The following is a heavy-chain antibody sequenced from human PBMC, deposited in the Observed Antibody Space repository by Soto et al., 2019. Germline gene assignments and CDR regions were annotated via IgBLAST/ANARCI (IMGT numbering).Heavy chain of an antibody. V-gene: IGHV3-74*01. J-gene: IGHJ4*02. Sequence: SLRLSCAASGFTFSSYWMHWVRQAPGKGLVWVSRINSDGSSTSYADSVKGRFTISRDNAKNTLYLQMNSLRAEDTAVYYCARDPFARRDSSGTPVDYWGQGTLVTVSS. CDR1: GFTFSSYW. CDR3: ARDPFARRDSSGTPVDY. CDR2: INSDGSST. D-gene: IGHD6-19*01.